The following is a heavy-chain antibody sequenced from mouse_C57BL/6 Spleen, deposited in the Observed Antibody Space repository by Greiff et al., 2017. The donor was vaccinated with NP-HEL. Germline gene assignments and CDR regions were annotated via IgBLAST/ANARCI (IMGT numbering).Heavy chain of an antibody. CDR2: IRLKSDNYAT. CDR3: TGEEDYDWFAT. CDR1: GFTFSNYW. D-gene: IGHD2-4*01. J-gene: IGHJ3*01. V-gene: IGHV6-3*01. Sequence: EVKLEESGGGLVQPGGSMKLSCVASGFTFSNYWMNWVRQSPEKGLEWVAQIRLKSDNYATHYAESVKGRFTISRDDSKSSVYLQMNNLRAEDTGIYYCTGEEDYDWFATGAKGLWSLSLQ.